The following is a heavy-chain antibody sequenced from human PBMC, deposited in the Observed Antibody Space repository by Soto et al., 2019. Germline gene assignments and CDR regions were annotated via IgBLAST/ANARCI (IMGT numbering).Heavy chain of an antibody. CDR1: GFTFSSDW. CDR3: AGNRYNWNDFCFDP. Sequence: EVQLVESGGGLVQPGGSLRLSCAASGFTFSSDWMSWVRKAQGKGLEWVANLKQDGSEKYYVDSVKGRFNISRDNAKNSLYLQMNSLRADGTAVYYCAGNRYNWNDFCFDPWGQGTLVTVS. D-gene: IGHD1-20*01. V-gene: IGHV3-7*01. J-gene: IGHJ5*02. CDR2: LKQDGSEK.